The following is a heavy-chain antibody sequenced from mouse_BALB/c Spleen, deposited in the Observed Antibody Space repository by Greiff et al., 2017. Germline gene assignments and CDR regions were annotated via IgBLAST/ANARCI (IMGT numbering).Heavy chain of an antibody. Sequence: DVHPVESGGGLVQPGESLKLSCESNEYEFPSHDMSWVRKTPEKRLELVAAINSDGGSTYYPDTMERRFIISRDNTKKTLYLQMSSLRSEDTALYYCARHETGTSGYAMDYWGQGTSVTVSS. CDR3: ARHETGTSGYAMDY. D-gene: IGHD4-1*01. J-gene: IGHJ4*01. V-gene: IGHV5-2*01. CDR1: EYEFPSHD. CDR2: INSDGGST.